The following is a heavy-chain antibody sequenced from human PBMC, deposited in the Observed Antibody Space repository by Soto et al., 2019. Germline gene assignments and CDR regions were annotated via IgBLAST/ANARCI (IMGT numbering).Heavy chain of an antibody. Sequence: ASVKVSCKASGYTFTSYDINWVRQATGQGLEWMGWMNPNSGNTGYAQKFQGRVTMTRNTSISTAYMELSSLRSEDTAVYYCARGGGADFWSGHSLADAFAIWVQGTMVTVSS. D-gene: IGHD3-3*01. J-gene: IGHJ3*02. CDR1: GYTFTSYD. V-gene: IGHV1-8*01. CDR3: ARGGGADFWSGHSLADAFAI. CDR2: MNPNSGNT.